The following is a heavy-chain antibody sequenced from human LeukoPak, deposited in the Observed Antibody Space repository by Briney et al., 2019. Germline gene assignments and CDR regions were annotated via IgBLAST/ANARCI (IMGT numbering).Heavy chain of an antibody. CDR2: IIPILGIA. CDR3: ARGWHSSGWYTGSFDY. D-gene: IGHD6-19*01. Sequence: SVKVSCKASGGTFSSYTISWVRQAPGQGLEWMGRIIPILGIANYAQKFQGRVTITADKSTSTAYMELSSLRSEDTAVYYCARGWHSSGWYTGSFDYWGQGTLVTVSS. J-gene: IGHJ4*02. CDR1: GGTFSSYT. V-gene: IGHV1-69*02.